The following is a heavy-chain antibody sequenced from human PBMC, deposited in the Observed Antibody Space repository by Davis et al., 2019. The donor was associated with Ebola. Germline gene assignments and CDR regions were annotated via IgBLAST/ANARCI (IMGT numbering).Heavy chain of an antibody. V-gene: IGHV4-34*01. CDR3: ARRSSSSFDY. J-gene: IGHJ4*02. D-gene: IGHD6-6*01. CDR1: GGSISSYY. Sequence: MPSETLSLTCTVSGGSISSYYWSWIRQPPGKGLEWIGEINHSGSTNYNPSLKSRVTISVDTSKNQFSLKLSSVTAADTAVYYCARRSSSSFDYWGQGTLVTVSS. CDR2: INHSGST.